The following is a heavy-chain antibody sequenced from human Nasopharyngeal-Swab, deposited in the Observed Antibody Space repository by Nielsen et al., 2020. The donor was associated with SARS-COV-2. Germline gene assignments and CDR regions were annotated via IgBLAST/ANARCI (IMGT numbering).Heavy chain of an antibody. CDR1: GFTFSSYG. V-gene: IGHV3-30*03. CDR2: ISYDGSNK. J-gene: IGHJ5*02. Sequence: GESLKISCAASGFTFSSYGMHWVRQAPGKGLEWVAVISYDGSNKYYADSVKGRFTISRDNSKNTLYLQMNSLRAEDTAVYYCARVSIVVVTVSWFDPWGQGTLVTVSS. D-gene: IGHD2-21*02. CDR3: ARVSIVVVTVSWFDP.